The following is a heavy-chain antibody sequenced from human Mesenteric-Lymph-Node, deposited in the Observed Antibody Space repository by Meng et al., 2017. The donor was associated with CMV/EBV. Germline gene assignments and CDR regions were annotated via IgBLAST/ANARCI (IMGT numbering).Heavy chain of an antibody. J-gene: IGHJ6*02. CDR2: INPESGGYFNPNSGGT. D-gene: IGHD6-13*01. CDR3: ARGATGGSSWYSPNYYYYYGMDV. V-gene: IGHV1-2*02. CDR1: GYTFTGYF. Sequence: ASVKVSCKASGYTFTGYFIHWVRQAPGQGLEWMGWINPESGGYFNPNSGGTNYAQKFQGRITMTRDTSISTAYMELSSLRSEDTAVYYCARGATGGSSWYSPNYYYYYGMDVWGQGTTVTVSS.